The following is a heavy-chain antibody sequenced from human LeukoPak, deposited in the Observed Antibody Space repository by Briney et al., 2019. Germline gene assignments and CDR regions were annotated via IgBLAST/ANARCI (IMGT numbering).Heavy chain of an antibody. CDR2: ISGSGGST. D-gene: IGHD3-22*01. V-gene: IGHV3-23*01. J-gene: IGHJ4*02. CDR3: ARRAGAVYYYDSSGPFDY. Sequence: GGSLRLSCAASGFTFSSYAMSWVRQAPGKGLEWVSAISGSGGSTYYADSVKGRFTISRDSSKNTLYLQMNSLRAEDTAVYYCARRAGAVYYYDSSGPFDYWGQGTLVTVSS. CDR1: GFTFSSYA.